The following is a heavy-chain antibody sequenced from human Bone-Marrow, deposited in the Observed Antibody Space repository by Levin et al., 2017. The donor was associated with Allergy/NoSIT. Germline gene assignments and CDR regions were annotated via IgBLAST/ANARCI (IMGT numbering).Heavy chain of an antibody. CDR3: ARDGATVITITYHAMDV. J-gene: IGHJ6*02. CDR2: IGAYEGST. Sequence: PGGSLRLSCKASGSTFTSYGLSWVRQVPGHGLEWVGWIGAYEGSTRYSQTFQGRITMTTDTSTSTAYMELRSLRSDDTSVYFCARDGATVITITYHAMDVWGQGTAVTVSS. D-gene: IGHD4-17*01. CDR1: GSTFTSYG. V-gene: IGHV1-18*04.